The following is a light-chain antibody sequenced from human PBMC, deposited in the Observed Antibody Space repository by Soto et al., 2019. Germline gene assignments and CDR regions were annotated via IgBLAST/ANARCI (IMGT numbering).Light chain of an antibody. V-gene: IGKV1-5*01. J-gene: IGKJ1*01. Sequence: DIQMTQSPSTLSASVGDRVTITCRASQSLSNRLAWYQQKPGKAPKVLIYDASSLESGVPSRFRGSRSGTDFILTISSLQPDDFATYYCQYYSAVWALGQGTNVDIK. CDR3: QYYSAVWA. CDR1: QSLSNR. CDR2: DAS.